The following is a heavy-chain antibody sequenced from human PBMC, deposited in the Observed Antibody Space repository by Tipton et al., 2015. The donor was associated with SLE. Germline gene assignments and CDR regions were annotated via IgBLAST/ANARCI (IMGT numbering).Heavy chain of an antibody. CDR2: IYYIGST. J-gene: IGHJ3*02. V-gene: IGHV4-59*01. Sequence: GLVKPSETLSLTCTVSGGSISPYYWSWIRQPPGKGLEWIGYIYYIGSTNYNPSLKSRVTISVDTSKNQFSLKLSSVTAADTAVYYCAREPSVATVVEGVFDIWGQGAMVTVSS. CDR1: GGSISPYY. D-gene: IGHD5-12*01. CDR3: AREPSVATVVEGVFDI.